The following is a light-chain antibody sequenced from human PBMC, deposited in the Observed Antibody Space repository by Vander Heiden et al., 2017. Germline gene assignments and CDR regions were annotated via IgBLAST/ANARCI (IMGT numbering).Light chain of an antibody. CDR2: LGS. J-gene: IGKJ3*01. CDR1: QSLLHRKGFNN. CDR3: MQALQTRFT. V-gene: IGKV2-28*01. Sequence: TVRTQSPLPLPDTPGEPASISCRSSQSLLHRKGFNNLDWYLQPPGQSPQPLICLGSDRASGVPDRYRGSGSGTDFTLKSSRVKAEDVGVYYWMQALQTRFTFGPGSKVDLK.